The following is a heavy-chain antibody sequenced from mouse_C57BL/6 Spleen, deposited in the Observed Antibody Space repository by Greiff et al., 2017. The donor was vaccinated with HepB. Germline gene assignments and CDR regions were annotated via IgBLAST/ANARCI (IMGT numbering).Heavy chain of an antibody. CDR2: ISSGGDYI. Sequence: EVMLVESGEGLVKPGGSLKLSCAASGFTFSSYAMSWVRQTPEKRLEWVAYISSGGDYIYYADTVKGRFTISRDNARNTLYLQMSSLKSEDTAMYYCTRAYYDYDGYYFDYWGQGTTLTVSS. CDR3: TRAYYDYDGYYFDY. V-gene: IGHV5-9-1*02. D-gene: IGHD2-4*01. CDR1: GFTFSSYA. J-gene: IGHJ2*01.